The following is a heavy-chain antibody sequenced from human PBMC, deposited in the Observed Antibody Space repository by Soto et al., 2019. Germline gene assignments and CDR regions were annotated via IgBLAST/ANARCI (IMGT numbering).Heavy chain of an antibody. CDR2: IIPIFGTA. Sequence: SVKVSCKASGGTFSSYAISWVRQAPGQGLEWMGGIIPIFGTANYAQKFQGRVTITADESTSTAYMELSSLRSEDTAVYYCAGYSSGWYVPYYFDYWGQGTLVTVSS. CDR3: AGYSSGWYVPYYFDY. V-gene: IGHV1-69*13. J-gene: IGHJ4*02. CDR1: GGTFSSYA. D-gene: IGHD6-19*01.